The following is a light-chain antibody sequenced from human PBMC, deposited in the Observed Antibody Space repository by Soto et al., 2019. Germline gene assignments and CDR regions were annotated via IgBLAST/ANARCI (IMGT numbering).Light chain of an antibody. CDR1: SSDVGGYNY. V-gene: IGLV2-14*01. CDR2: DVT. Sequence: QSALTQPASVSGSPGQSITISCTGTSSDVGGYNYVSWYQQYPGTAPKLMIYDVTNRPSGVSNRFSGSKSGNTASLTISGLQAEDEADYYCTSFTSSTPRWVFGGGTQLTGL. CDR3: TSFTSSTPRWV. J-gene: IGLJ3*02.